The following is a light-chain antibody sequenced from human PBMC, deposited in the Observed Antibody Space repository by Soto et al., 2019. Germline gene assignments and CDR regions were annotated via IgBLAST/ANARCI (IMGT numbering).Light chain of an antibody. CDR2: GAS. J-gene: IGKJ1*01. CDR3: QQYGSSPRT. Sequence: EIVLTQFPDTLSLSPGERATLSCRASHSVSSSSLALYKQKRGQAPRLLIHGASSRATGIPDRFSGSGSGTDFTLTISRLEPEDFAVYYCQQYGSSPRTFGQGTKVEV. V-gene: IGKV3-20*01. CDR1: HSVSSSS.